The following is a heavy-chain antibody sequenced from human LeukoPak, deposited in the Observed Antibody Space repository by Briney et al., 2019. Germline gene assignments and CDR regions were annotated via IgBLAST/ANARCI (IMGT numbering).Heavy chain of an antibody. D-gene: IGHD2-21*01. J-gene: IGHJ6*02. CDR2: IWYDGSNK. CDR3: ARGHRGAQWRGPAIRGELVNYYYGMDV. CDR1: GFTFSSYG. V-gene: IGHV3-33*01. Sequence: QPGRSLRLSCAASGFTFSSYGMHWVRQAPGKGLEWVAVIWYDGSNKYYADSVKGRFTISRDNSKNTLYLQMNSLRAEDTAVYYCARGHRGAQWRGPAIRGELVNYYYGMDVWGQGTTVTVSS.